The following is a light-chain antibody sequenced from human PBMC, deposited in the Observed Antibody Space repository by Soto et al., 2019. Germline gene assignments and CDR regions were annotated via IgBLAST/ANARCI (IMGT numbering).Light chain of an antibody. Sequence: DIQMTQSPSALSASVGDRVTITCRASQSSSNYLNWYQQKPGKAPKLLIYAASSMQSGVPSRFSGSGSETDFTLTISRLQPDDSATYYCQQSFSPLWTFGQGTKVEV. CDR3: QQSFSPLWT. J-gene: IGKJ1*01. V-gene: IGKV1-39*01. CDR2: AAS. CDR1: QSSSNY.